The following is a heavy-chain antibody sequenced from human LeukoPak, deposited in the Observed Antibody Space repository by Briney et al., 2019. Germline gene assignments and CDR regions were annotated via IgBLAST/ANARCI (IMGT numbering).Heavy chain of an antibody. V-gene: IGHV4-34*01. J-gene: IGHJ4*02. CDR2: INHSGST. Sequence: SETLSLTCAVYGGSFCGYYWSWIRQPPGKGLEWIGEINHSGSTNYNPSLKSRVTISVDTSKNQFSLKLSTVTAADTAVYYCARGLKESRNDYTPAPPYFDYWGQGTLVTVSS. D-gene: IGHD5-24*01. CDR3: ARGLKESRNDYTPAPPYFDY. CDR1: GGSFCGYY.